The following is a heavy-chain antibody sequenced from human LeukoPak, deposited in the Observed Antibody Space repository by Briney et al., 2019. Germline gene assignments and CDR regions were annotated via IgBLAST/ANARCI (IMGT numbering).Heavy chain of an antibody. D-gene: IGHD1-26*01. V-gene: IGHV1-46*03. CDR2: INPSGGST. CDR3: ARNRGSYQGDY. CDR1: GYTFTSYY. J-gene: IGHJ4*02. Sequence: EASVKVSCKASGYTFTSYYMHWVRQAPGQGLAWMGIINPSGGSTSYAQKFQGRVTMTRDTSTRTVYMELSSLRAEHTAGYYCARNRGSYQGDYWGQGTLVTVSS.